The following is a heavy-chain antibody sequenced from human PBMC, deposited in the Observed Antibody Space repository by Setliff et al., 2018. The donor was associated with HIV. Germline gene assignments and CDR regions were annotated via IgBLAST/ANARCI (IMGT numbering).Heavy chain of an antibody. D-gene: IGHD3-10*01. CDR1: GGTFSSYG. Sequence: RASVKVSCKASGGTFSSYGISSVRQAPGQGLEWMGGIIPVLDITKYAQKFQGTVTINADKSTNTMYLELRSLRPEDTAMYYCAGPRGDEAFDVWGQGTMVTVSS. V-gene: IGHV1-69*10. J-gene: IGHJ3*01. CDR3: AGPRGDEAFDV. CDR2: IIPVLDIT.